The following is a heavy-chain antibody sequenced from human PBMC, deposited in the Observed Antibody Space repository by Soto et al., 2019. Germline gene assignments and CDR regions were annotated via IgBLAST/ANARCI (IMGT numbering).Heavy chain of an antibody. J-gene: IGHJ6*02. Sequence: GGSLRLSCAASGFTFSSYWMHWVRQAPGKGLVWVSRINSDGSSTSYADSVKGRFTISRDNAKNTLYLQMNSLRAEDTAVYYCAREEARYDFWSGYLYYYYGMDVWGQGTTVTVSS. CDR2: INSDGSST. V-gene: IGHV3-74*01. CDR3: AREEARYDFWSGYLYYYYGMDV. D-gene: IGHD3-3*01. CDR1: GFTFSSYW.